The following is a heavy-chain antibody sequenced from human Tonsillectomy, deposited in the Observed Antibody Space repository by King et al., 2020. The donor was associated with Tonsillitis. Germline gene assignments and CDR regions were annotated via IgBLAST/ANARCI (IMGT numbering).Heavy chain of an antibody. Sequence: QLQESGSGLVKPSQTLSLTCAVSGGSISSGGYSWSWIRQPPGKGLEWIGYIYHSGSTYYNPSLKSRVTISVDRSKNQFSLKLSSVTAADTAVYYCARGIPDYVLFDYWGQGTLVTVSS. J-gene: IGHJ4*02. D-gene: IGHD3-16*01. CDR2: IYHSGST. CDR3: ARGIPDYVLFDY. V-gene: IGHV4-30-2*01. CDR1: GGSISSGGYS.